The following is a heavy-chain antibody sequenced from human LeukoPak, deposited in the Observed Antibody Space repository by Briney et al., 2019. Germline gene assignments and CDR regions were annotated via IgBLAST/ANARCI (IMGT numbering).Heavy chain of an antibody. J-gene: IGHJ6*02. D-gene: IGHD3-3*01. V-gene: IGHV4-4*02. CDR3: ARASRDYDFWSGYLYYYYGMDV. CDR2: IYHSGST. CDR1: GGSISSSNW. Sequence: SETVSLTCAVSGGSISSSNWWSWVRQPPGKGLECIGEIYHSGSTNYNPSLKSRVTISVDKSKNQFSLKLSSVTAADTAVYYCARASRDYDFWSGYLYYYYGMDVWGQGTTVTVSS.